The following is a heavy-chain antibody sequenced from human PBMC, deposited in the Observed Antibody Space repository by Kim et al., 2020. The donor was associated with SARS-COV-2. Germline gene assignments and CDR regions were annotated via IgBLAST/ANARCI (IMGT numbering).Heavy chain of an antibody. D-gene: IGHD1-26*01. CDR3: ARAAGSGATTPAFDY. V-gene: IGHV7-4-1*02. J-gene: IGHJ4*02. Sequence: QGFQGRFAFSLDTCVSTAYLQISSLKAEDTAVYYCARAAGSGATTPAFDYWGQGTLVTVSS.